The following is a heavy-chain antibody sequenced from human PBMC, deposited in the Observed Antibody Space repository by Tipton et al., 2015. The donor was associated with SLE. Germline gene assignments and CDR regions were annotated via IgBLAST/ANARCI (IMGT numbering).Heavy chain of an antibody. D-gene: IGHD5-12*01. CDR1: GFTFSTYW. J-gene: IGHJ4*02. V-gene: IGHV3-74*01. CDR2: INTDGSST. Sequence: SLRLSCEASGFTFSTYWMHWVRQGPGKGLVWVSRINTDGSSTSYADSVKGRFTISRDNAKNTLYLQMNSLRAEDTAVYYCARLNGYGPDYWGQGTLVTVSS. CDR3: ARLNGYGPDY.